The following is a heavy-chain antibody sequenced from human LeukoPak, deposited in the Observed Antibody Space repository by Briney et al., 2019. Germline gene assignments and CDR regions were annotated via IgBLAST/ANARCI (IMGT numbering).Heavy chain of an antibody. Sequence: PGGSLRLSCAASGFTFAEYTTHWVRQAPGKGLEWVSLISWNGARIHYGDSVKGRFTISRDNSKNSLYLQMNSLRTEDTALYYCVKDLVAASENVRGWYPMDYWGQGTLVTVSS. CDR2: ISWNGARI. CDR1: GFTFAEYT. CDR3: VKDLVAASENVRGWYPMDY. V-gene: IGHV3-43*01. J-gene: IGHJ4*02. D-gene: IGHD6-19*01.